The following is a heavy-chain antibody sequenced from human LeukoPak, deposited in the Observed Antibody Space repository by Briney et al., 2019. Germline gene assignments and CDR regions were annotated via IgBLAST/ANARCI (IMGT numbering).Heavy chain of an antibody. CDR2: MYNRGST. J-gene: IGHJ4*02. CDR3: ARAEKAVTGTLDS. CDR1: GDSISNYY. V-gene: IGHV4-59*01. D-gene: IGHD6-19*01. Sequence: SETLSLTCTVSGDSISNYYWSWLRQSPGKELEWIEYMYNRGSTIYNPSLKSRVTISTDTSKNQFSLRLTSVTAADTAVYYCARAEKAVTGTLDSWGQGTLITVSS.